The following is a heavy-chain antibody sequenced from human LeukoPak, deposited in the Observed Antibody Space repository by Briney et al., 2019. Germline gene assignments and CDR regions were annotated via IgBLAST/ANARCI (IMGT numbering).Heavy chain of an antibody. J-gene: IGHJ4*02. CDR2: IYYSGGT. Sequence: SETLSLTCTVSGGSISSYYWSWIRQPPGKGLEWIGYIYYSGGTNYNPSLKSRVTISVDTSKNQFSLKLSSVTAADTAVYYCARGRGPRGDYFDYWGQGTLVTVSS. CDR1: GGSISSYY. V-gene: IGHV4-59*01. CDR3: ARGRGPRGDYFDY. D-gene: IGHD3-10*01.